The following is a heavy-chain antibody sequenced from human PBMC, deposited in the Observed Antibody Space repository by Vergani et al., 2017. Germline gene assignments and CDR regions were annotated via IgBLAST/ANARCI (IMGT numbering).Heavy chain of an antibody. V-gene: IGHV3-23*01. CDR1: GFTFSSYA. D-gene: IGHD4-11*01. CDR2: ISGSGGNT. J-gene: IGHJ4*02. Sequence: EVQLLESGGGLVQPGGSLRLSCAASGFTFSSYAMSWVRQVPGKGLEWVSGISGSGGNTYYANSVKGRFTISRDSSKTLYLQMDSLRVEDTAMYFCARDLSYSTAWPFFDSRGQGTLVTVSS. CDR3: ARDLSYSTAWPFFDS.